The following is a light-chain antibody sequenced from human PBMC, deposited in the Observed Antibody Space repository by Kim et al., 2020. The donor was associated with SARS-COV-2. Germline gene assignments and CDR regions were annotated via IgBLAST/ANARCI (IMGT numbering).Light chain of an antibody. Sequence: EKGGKQDPGTRAGSPGERATLSCRASESVRSSYLAWYQQKLGQAPRLVMYGASSRATGIPDRFSGSGSGTDFTLTINRLEPEDFAVYYCQQYGSTPRTFGGGTKVDIK. CDR1: ESVRSSY. CDR2: GAS. V-gene: IGKV3-20*01. CDR3: QQYGSTPRT. J-gene: IGKJ4*01.